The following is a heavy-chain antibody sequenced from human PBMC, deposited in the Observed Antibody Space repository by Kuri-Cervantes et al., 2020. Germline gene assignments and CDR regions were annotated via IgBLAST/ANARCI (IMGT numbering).Heavy chain of an antibody. CDR3: ARDHAAAGRLNWFDP. CDR2: INTRSGST. Sequence: ASVKVSCKASGYTFTSYYIHWVRQAPGQGLEWMGIINTRSGSTSYAPKFQGRVTMTRDTSTSTVYMELSSLRSEDTAVYYCARDHAAAGRLNWFDPWGQGTLVTVSS. V-gene: IGHV1-46*01. CDR1: GYTFTSYY. J-gene: IGHJ5*02. D-gene: IGHD6-13*01.